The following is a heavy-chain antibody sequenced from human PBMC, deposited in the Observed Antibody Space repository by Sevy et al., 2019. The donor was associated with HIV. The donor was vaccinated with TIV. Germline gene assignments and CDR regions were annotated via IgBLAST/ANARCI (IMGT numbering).Heavy chain of an antibody. CDR2: ISWNSGRI. CDR3: AKDISVGSGWYGHEAFDI. D-gene: IGHD6-19*01. V-gene: IGHV3-9*01. Sequence: GGSLRLSCAASGFTFDDYAMHWVRQAPGKGLEWVSGISWNSGRIGYADSVKGRFTISRDNAKNSLYLQMNSLRTDDTALYYCAKDISVGSGWYGHEAFDIWGQGTMVTVSS. CDR1: GFTFDDYA. J-gene: IGHJ3*02.